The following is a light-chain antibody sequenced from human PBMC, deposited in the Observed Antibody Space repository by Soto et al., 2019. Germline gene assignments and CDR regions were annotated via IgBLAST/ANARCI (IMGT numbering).Light chain of an antibody. CDR3: HQYNNWPPIT. J-gene: IGKJ3*01. V-gene: IGKV3-15*01. Sequence: EIVMSRSPATLSVSPGERATLSCRASQSVSGNLAWYQQKPGQAPRLLIYAASTRATGIPARFSGSGSGTEFTLTISSLQSEDFAVYYCHQYNNWPPITFGPGTKVDIK. CDR2: AAS. CDR1: QSVSGN.